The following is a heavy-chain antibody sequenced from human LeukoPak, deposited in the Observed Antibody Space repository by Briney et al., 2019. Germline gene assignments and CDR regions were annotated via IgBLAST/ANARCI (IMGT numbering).Heavy chain of an antibody. CDR2: INIGGTNT. CDR3: ATDGAGFDT. CDR1: GFTFNDYY. J-gene: IGHJ5*02. Sequence: PGGSLRLSCAASGFTFNDYYMSWIRQAPGKGREWLSYINIGGTNTHYADSVKGRFTISRENAKKSLYLEMNNLRAEDTAVYYCATDGAGFDTWGQGVLVTVSS. V-gene: IGHV3-11*01.